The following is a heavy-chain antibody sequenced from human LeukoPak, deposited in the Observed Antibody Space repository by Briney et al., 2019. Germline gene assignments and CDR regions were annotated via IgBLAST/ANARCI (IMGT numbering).Heavy chain of an antibody. Sequence: GGSLRLSCAASGFTFNTYNMNWVRQAPGKGLEWVSSISSSSSYIYYADSVKGRFTISRDNSKNTLYLQMNSLRAEDTAVYYCARSPRTAPSYYYYYMDVWGKGTTVTISS. CDR2: ISSSSSYI. D-gene: IGHD1-14*01. CDR1: GFTFNTYN. V-gene: IGHV3-21*04. CDR3: ARSPRTAPSYYYYYMDV. J-gene: IGHJ6*03.